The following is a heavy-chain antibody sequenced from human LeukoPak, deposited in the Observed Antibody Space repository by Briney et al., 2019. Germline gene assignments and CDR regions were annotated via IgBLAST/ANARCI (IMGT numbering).Heavy chain of an antibody. CDR1: GFTFSSYA. D-gene: IGHD6-13*01. Sequence: PGRSLRLSCAASGFTFSSYAMHWVRQAPGKGLEWVAVISYDGSNKYYADSVKGRFTISRDNSKNTLYLQMNSLRAEDTAVYYCARDQNGMYSSSCPDYWGQGTLATVSS. V-gene: IGHV3-30*04. CDR2: ISYDGSNK. CDR3: ARDQNGMYSSSCPDY. J-gene: IGHJ4*02.